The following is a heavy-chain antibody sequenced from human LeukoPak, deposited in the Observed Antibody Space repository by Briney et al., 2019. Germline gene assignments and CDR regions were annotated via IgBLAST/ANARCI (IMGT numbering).Heavy chain of an antibody. J-gene: IGHJ4*02. CDR3: ARAHTSSWFLDF. CDR1: GGSIGGYY. Sequence: SETLSLTCTVSGGSIGGYYWSWIRQPPTTGLEWIGYIYSSGSTNYNPSPKSRVTISLDAYKTQFSLKLRSVTAADTAIYFCARAHTSSWFLDFWGQGTLVTVSS. V-gene: IGHV4-59*01. D-gene: IGHD6-13*01. CDR2: IYSSGST.